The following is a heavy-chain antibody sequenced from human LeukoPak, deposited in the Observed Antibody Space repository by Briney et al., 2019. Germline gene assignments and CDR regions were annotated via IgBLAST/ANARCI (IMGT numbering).Heavy chain of an antibody. J-gene: IGHJ4*02. CDR1: GLTFSSYA. CDR2: ISGSSGHT. D-gene: IGHD5-12*01. Sequence: GGSLRLSCAASGLTFSSYAMSWVRQAPGKGLEWVSAISGSSGHTYYADSVKGRFTISRDNAKNTLYLQMNSLRAEDTAVYYCVREGGYDPFENWGQGTLVTVSS. V-gene: IGHV3-23*01. CDR3: VREGGYDPFEN.